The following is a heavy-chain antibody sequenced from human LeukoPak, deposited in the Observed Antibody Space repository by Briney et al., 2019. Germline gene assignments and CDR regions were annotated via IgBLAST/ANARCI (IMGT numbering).Heavy chain of an antibody. D-gene: IGHD3-10*01. Sequence: PGGSLRLSCAASGFTFSSYEMNWVRQAPGKGLEWVSYISSSGSTIYYADSVKGRFTISRDNAKNSLYLQMNSLRAEDTAVYYCARDGKPTYYYGSGSYSDAFDIWGQGTMVTVSS. CDR1: GFTFSSYE. CDR3: ARDGKPTYYYGSGSYSDAFDI. J-gene: IGHJ3*02. V-gene: IGHV3-48*03. CDR2: ISSSGSTI.